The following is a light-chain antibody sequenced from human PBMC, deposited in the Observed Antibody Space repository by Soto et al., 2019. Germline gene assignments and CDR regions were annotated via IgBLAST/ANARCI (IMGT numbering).Light chain of an antibody. Sequence: DIQMTQSPSTLSASVGDRVTITCRASQSISSWLAWYQQKPGKAPRLLIYKASSLQSGVPSRFSGSGSGTEFTLTISSLQPDDFATYYCQRYSTYSYTLGQGTKVEMK. CDR1: QSISSW. CDR2: KAS. CDR3: QRYSTYSYT. V-gene: IGKV1-5*03. J-gene: IGKJ2*01.